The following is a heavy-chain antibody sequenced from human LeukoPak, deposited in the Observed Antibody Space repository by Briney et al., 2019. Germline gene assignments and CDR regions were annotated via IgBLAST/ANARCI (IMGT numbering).Heavy chain of an antibody. CDR1: GFTFSSYW. J-gene: IGHJ4*02. V-gene: IGHV3-7*01. D-gene: IGHD6-19*01. Sequence: GGSLRLSCAASGFTFSSYWMSWVRQAPGKGLEWVANIKQDGSEKYYVDSVKGRFTISRDNAENSLYLQMNSLRAEDTAVYYCARAHLYSSGWYYFDYWGQGTLVTVSS. CDR3: ARAHLYSSGWYYFDY. CDR2: IKQDGSEK.